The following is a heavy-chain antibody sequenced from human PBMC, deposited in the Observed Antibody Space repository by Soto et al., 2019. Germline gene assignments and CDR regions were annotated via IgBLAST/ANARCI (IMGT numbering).Heavy chain of an antibody. CDR2: TYYRSKWYH. Sequence: PSQTLSLTCGISGDSVSSNSAAWNWIRQSPSRGLEWLGRTYYRSKWYHDYAVSMKGRITINPDTSKNQFSLQLNSLTPEDTAVYYCARRPSWSGSHFDYWGQGTLVTVSS. D-gene: IGHD3-3*01. CDR3: ARRPSWSGSHFDY. J-gene: IGHJ4*02. CDR1: GDSVSSNSAA. V-gene: IGHV6-1*01.